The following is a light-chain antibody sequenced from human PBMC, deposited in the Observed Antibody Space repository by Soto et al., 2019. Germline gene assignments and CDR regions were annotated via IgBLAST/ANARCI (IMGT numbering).Light chain of an antibody. CDR2: AAS. V-gene: IGKV1-39*01. Sequence: DVQMTQSPSSLSASIGDRVTVTCRASQSISNYLNWYQHKPGKAPKLLIHAASSLQSGVPSRFSGSGSGTDFTLTISSLQPEDFETYYCQDSYTTPLTFGGGTKVDIK. CDR1: QSISNY. CDR3: QDSYTTPLT. J-gene: IGKJ4*01.